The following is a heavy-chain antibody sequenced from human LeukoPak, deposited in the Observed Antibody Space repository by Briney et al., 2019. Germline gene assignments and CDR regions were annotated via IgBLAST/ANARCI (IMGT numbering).Heavy chain of an antibody. V-gene: IGHV5-51*01. CDR3: ARHCDGYDLFSPARTSNWFDP. CDR2: IYPGDSDT. CDR1: GYSFTSYW. Sequence: GESLKISCKGSGYSFTSYWIGWVRQMPGKGLEWMGIIYPGDSDTRYSPSFQGQVTISADKSISTAYLQWSSLKASDTAMYYCARHCDGYDLFSPARTSNWFDPWGQGTLVTVSS. J-gene: IGHJ5*02. D-gene: IGHD5-12*01.